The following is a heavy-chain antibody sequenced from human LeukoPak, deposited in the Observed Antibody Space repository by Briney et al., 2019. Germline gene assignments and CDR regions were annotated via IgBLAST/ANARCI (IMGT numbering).Heavy chain of an antibody. Sequence: GGSLRLSCAASGFTFTTYCMHWVRQAPGKGLVWVSRINTDGSRTNYADSVKGRFIISRDNTKNTLFLQMNSLRAEDTGVYYCARVMADSDNWFDPWGQGTLVTVSS. CDR1: GFTFTTYC. D-gene: IGHD5-24*01. J-gene: IGHJ5*02. CDR2: INTDGSRT. V-gene: IGHV3-74*01. CDR3: ARVMADSDNWFDP.